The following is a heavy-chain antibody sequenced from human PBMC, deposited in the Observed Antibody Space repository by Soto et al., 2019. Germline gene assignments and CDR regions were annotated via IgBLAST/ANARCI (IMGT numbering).Heavy chain of an antibody. Sequence: SETLSLTCTVSGGSIRSYYWSWIRQPAGKGLEWIGRIYTSGSTNYNPSLKSRVTMSVDTSKNQFSLKLSSVTAADTAVYYCARSGSYSASFDIWGQGTMVTVSS. CDR2: IYTSGST. CDR3: ARSGSYSASFDI. D-gene: IGHD1-26*01. CDR1: GGSIRSYY. J-gene: IGHJ3*02. V-gene: IGHV4-4*07.